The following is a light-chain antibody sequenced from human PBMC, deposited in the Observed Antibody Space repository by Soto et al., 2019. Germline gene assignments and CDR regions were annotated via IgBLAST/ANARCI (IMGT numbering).Light chain of an antibody. J-gene: IGKJ1*01. V-gene: IGKV3-20*01. CDR2: GAS. Sequence: EIVLTQSPGTPSLSPGERASLSCRASQSVRSSSLAWYQQKPGQPPRLLIYGASSRATGIPDRFSGSGSGTDFTLTISRLEPEDFAVYFCQQYGDSPDTDRWTFGPGTKV. CDR3: QQYGDSPDTDRWT. CDR1: QSVRSSS.